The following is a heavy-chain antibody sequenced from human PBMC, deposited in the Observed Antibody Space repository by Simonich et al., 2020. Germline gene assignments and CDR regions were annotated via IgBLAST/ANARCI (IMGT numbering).Heavy chain of an antibody. D-gene: IGHD6-13*01. CDR2: TYHSGSP. V-gene: IGHV4-38-2*01. CDR1: GYSISSGYY. Sequence: QVQLQESGPGLVKPSETLSLTCAVSGYSISSGYYWGWIRQPPGKGLGWIGSTYHSGSPYYNPSLKSRCTISVNTSKNQFSLKRSSVTAADTAVYYCARVGYSNYYYYGMDVWGQGTTVTVSS. CDR3: ARVGYSNYYYYGMDV. J-gene: IGHJ6*02.